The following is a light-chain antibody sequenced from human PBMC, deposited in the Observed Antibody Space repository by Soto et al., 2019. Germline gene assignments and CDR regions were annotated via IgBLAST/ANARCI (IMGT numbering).Light chain of an antibody. CDR1: QNIRSY. V-gene: IGKV1-39*01. CDR2: ATS. Sequence: EIQMTQSPTSLSASVGDRVTITCRASQNIRSYLNWYQQIPGKAPNLLIYATSILQTGVPSRFSGSGTGTDFTLTINSLQPEDFATYYCQQGYTTRWTFGQGTKVEIK. J-gene: IGKJ1*01. CDR3: QQGYTTRWT.